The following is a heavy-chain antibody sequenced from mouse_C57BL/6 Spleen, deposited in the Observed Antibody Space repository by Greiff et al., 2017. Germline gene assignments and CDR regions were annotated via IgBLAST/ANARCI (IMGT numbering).Heavy chain of an antibody. V-gene: IGHV1-15*01. Sequence: VQLQQSGAELVRPGASVTLSCKASGYTFTDYEMHWVKQTPVHGLEWIGAIDPETGGTAYNQKFKGKAILTADNSSSTAYMELRSLTSEDSAVYYCTRGDYGSSFSYWYFDVWGTGTTVTVSA. CDR3: TRGDYGSSFSYWYFDV. CDR2: IDPETGGT. D-gene: IGHD1-1*01. J-gene: IGHJ1*03. CDR1: GYTFTDYE.